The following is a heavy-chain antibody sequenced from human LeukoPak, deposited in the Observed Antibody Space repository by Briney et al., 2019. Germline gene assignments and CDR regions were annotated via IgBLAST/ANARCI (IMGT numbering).Heavy chain of an antibody. V-gene: IGHV3-33*01. CDR2: IWYDGSNK. J-gene: IGHJ4*02. CDR3: ARAALYYDILTGYYGPGDY. CDR1: GFTFSSYG. Sequence: GGSLRFSCAASGFTFSSYGMHWVRQAPGKGLEWVAVIWYDGSNKYYADSVKGRFTISRDNSKNTLYLQMNSLRAEDTAVYYCARAALYYDILTGYYGPGDYWGQGTLVTVPS. D-gene: IGHD3-9*01.